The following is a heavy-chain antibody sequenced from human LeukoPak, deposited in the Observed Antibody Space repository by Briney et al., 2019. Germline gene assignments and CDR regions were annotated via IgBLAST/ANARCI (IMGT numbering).Heavy chain of an antibody. CDR3: ARGEMVQVY. Sequence: GGSLRLSCVASGFTYSSYWMHWVRQAPGKGLVWVSRINTDGSTTSYADSVKGRFTISRDNAKNTLYLQMNSLRADDTAVYYCARGEMVQVYWGQGTLVTVSS. CDR1: GFTYSSYW. D-gene: IGHD5-24*01. CDR2: INTDGSTT. J-gene: IGHJ4*02. V-gene: IGHV3-74*01.